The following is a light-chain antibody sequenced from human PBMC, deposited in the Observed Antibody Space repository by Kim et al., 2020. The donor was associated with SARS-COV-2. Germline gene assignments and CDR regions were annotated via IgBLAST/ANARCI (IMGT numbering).Light chain of an antibody. CDR3: QQRNNWPPKVT. CDR1: QSISSS. V-gene: IGKV3-11*01. J-gene: IGKJ4*01. CDR2: DAS. Sequence: EVVLTQSPATLSLSPGAGATLSCRASQSISSSLALYQQRPGQPPRLLIFDASIRASGIPARFSGSGSGTDFTLTISGLEPEDFAVYYCQQRNNWPPKVTFGGGTKVYIK.